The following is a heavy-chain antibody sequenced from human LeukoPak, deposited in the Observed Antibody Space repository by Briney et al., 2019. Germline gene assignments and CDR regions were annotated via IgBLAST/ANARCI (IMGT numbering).Heavy chain of an antibody. Sequence: GGSLRLSCAASGFTFSSYAMSWVRQAPGKGLEWVSAISGSGGSTYYADSVKGRFTISRDNSKNTLYLQMNSLRAEDTAVYYCARDYSSFVAVTAYFDYWGQGTLVTVSS. CDR3: ARDYSSFVAVTAYFDY. J-gene: IGHJ4*02. CDR1: GFTFSSYA. D-gene: IGHD4-17*01. CDR2: ISGSGGST. V-gene: IGHV3-23*01.